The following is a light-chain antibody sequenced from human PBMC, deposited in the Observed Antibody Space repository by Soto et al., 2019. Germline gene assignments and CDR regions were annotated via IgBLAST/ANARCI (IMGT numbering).Light chain of an antibody. CDR1: QGIGNNF. V-gene: IGKV3-20*01. Sequence: EIVLTQSPGTLSLSPGERATLSCRASQGIGNNFLGWYQQKPGQAPSLLIYSTSSRATDIPDRFSGSGSGTDFTLTISRLEPEDFAVYFCQQYGTSCPTFGGGTKVEIK. J-gene: IGKJ4*01. CDR3: QQYGTSCPT. CDR2: STS.